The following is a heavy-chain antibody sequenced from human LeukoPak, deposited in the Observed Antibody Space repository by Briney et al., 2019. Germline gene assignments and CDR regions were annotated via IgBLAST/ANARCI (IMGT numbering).Heavy chain of an antibody. CDR2: ISAYNGNT. D-gene: IGHD3-9*01. V-gene: IGHV1-18*01. CDR3: ARDPHYDILTGPATNDAFDI. J-gene: IGHJ3*02. CDR1: GYTFTSYG. Sequence: ASVKVSCKASGYTFTSYGISWVRQAPGQGLEWMGWISAYNGNTNYAQKLQGRVTMNTDTSTSTAYMELRSLRSDDTAVYYCARDPHYDILTGPATNDAFDIWGQGTMVTVSS.